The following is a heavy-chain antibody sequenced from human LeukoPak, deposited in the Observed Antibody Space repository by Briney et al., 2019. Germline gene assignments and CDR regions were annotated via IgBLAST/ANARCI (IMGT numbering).Heavy chain of an antibody. V-gene: IGHV4-34*01. D-gene: IGHD3-16*01. CDR1: GGSFSGYY. Sequence: SETLSLTCAVYGGSFSGYYWSWIRQPPGKGLEWVGEINHSGSTNYNPSLKSRVTISVDTSKNQFSLKLSSVTAADTAVYYCARHLESLGAAGDAFDIWGQGTMVTVSS. J-gene: IGHJ3*02. CDR3: ARHLESLGAAGDAFDI. CDR2: INHSGST.